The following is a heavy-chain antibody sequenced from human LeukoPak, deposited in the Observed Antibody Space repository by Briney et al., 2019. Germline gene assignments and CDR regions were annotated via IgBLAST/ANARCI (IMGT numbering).Heavy chain of an antibody. Sequence: QPGGSLRLSCAGSGFTFSSYWMHWVRQAPGKGLVWVSRINFDGSSTSYADSVKGRFTISRDNSKNTLYLQMNSLRAEDTAVYYCAKDRSCTNNICHGDFDYWGQGTLVTVSS. CDR2: INFDGSST. CDR1: GFTFSSYW. J-gene: IGHJ4*02. V-gene: IGHV3-74*01. CDR3: AKDRSCTNNICHGDFDY. D-gene: IGHD2-8*01.